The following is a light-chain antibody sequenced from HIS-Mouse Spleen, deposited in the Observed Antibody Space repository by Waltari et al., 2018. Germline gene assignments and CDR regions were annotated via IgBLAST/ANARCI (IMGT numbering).Light chain of an antibody. CDR1: ALPKKY. J-gene: IGLJ2*01. CDR3: YSTDSSGNHRV. V-gene: IGLV3-10*01. Sequence: SYELTQPPSVSVSPGQTARIPCSGDALPKKYAYWYQQKSGQDPVLVIYEDSKRPSGIHERFSGSSSGTMATLTISGAQVEDEADYYCYSTDSSGNHRVFGGGTKLTVL. CDR2: EDS.